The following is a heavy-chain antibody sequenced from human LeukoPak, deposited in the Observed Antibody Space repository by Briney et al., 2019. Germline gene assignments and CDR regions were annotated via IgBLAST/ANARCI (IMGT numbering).Heavy chain of an antibody. CDR2: ISAYNGNT. Sequence: ASVKVSCKASGYTFTSYGNSWVRQAPAQGLELMGWISAYNGNTNYSQKLQGRVTMTTDTSTSTAYMELRSLRSDATAVYYYARDSCEVVPAADHYWGQGTLVTVSS. D-gene: IGHD2-2*01. CDR3: ARDSCEVVPAADHY. V-gene: IGHV1-18*01. CDR1: GYTFTSYG. J-gene: IGHJ4*02.